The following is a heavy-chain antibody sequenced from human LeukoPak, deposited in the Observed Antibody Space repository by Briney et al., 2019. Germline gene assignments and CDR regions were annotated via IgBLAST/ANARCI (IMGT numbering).Heavy chain of an antibody. Sequence: SETLSLTCTVSGGSISNYYWSWIRQPPGKGLEWIGFIYYSGSTTYNPSLKSRATISVDTSKNQFSLKLSSVTAADTAVYYCARGTMMVGPWGQGTQVTVSS. CDR3: ARGTMMVGP. J-gene: IGHJ5*02. CDR2: IYYSGST. CDR1: GGSISNYY. V-gene: IGHV4-59*01. D-gene: IGHD3-22*01.